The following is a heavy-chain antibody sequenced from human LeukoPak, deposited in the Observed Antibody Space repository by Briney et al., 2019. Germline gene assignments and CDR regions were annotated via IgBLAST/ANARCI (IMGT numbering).Heavy chain of an antibody. CDR3: SKGSPAFDI. CDR2: ISSSGSTI. CDR1: GFTFSNFW. Sequence: PGGSLRLSCAVSGFTFSNFWMNWVRQAPGKGLEWVSYISSSGSTIYYADSVKGRFTISRDNAKNSLYLQMNSLRAEDTAVYYCSKGSPAFDIWGQGTMVTVSS. J-gene: IGHJ3*02. V-gene: IGHV3-48*03.